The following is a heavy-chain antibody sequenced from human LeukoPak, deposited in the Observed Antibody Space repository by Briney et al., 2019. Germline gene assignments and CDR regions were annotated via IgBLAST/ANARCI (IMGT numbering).Heavy chain of an antibody. J-gene: IGHJ4*02. CDR1: GGTFSSYA. V-gene: IGHV1-69*01. D-gene: IGHD3-16*02. CDR2: IIPIFGTA. CDR3: ARVLSKWELSLYY. Sequence: GSSVTVSCTASGGTFSSYAISWVRQAPGQGLEWMGGIIPIFGTANYAQKFQGRVTITADESTSTAYMELSSLRSEDTAVYYCARVLSKWELSLYYWGQGTLVTVSS.